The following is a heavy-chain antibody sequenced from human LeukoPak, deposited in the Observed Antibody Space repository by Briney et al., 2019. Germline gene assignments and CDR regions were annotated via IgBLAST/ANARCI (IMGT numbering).Heavy chain of an antibody. CDR2: IYYSGST. J-gene: IGHJ3*02. Sequence: SETLSLTCTVSGGSISSSSYYWGWIRQPPGKGLEWIGSIYYSGSTYYNPSLKSRVTISVDTSKNQFSLKLNSVTAADTAVYYCARLEGRPKDAFDIWGQGTMVTVSS. D-gene: IGHD6-6*01. CDR1: GGSISSSSYY. CDR3: ARLEGRPKDAFDI. V-gene: IGHV4-39*01.